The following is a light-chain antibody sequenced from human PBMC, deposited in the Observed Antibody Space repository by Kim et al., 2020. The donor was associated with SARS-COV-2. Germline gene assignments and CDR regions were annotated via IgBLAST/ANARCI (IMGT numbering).Light chain of an antibody. V-gene: IGKV1-39*01. Sequence: DIQMTQSPSSLSESVGDRVTITCRASQSISGYLNWYQQKPGKAPKLLIHVAYSLQSGVPSRFSGGGSGTDFTLTISSLQPDDFATYYCQQSYSTPYTFGQGTKLEI. CDR2: VAY. J-gene: IGKJ2*01. CDR3: QQSYSTPYT. CDR1: QSISGY.